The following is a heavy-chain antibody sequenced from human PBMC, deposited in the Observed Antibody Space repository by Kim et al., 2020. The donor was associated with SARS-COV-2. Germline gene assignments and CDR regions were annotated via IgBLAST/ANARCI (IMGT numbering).Heavy chain of an antibody. CDR3: ARDGDLYSSGKDAFDI. CDR2: IKQDGNQK. Sequence: GGSLRLSCAASGFTFSSYWMTWVRQAPVKGLEWVANIKQDGNQKYYVDSVKGRFTISRDNAKNLLYLQMNSLRAEDTAVYYCARDGDLYSSGKDAFDIWGQGTMVTVSS. CDR1: GFTFSSYW. V-gene: IGHV3-7*01. D-gene: IGHD6-19*01. J-gene: IGHJ3*02.